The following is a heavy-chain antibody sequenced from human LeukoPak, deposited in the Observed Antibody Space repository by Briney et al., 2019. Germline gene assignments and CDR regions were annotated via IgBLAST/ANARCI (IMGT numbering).Heavy chain of an antibody. CDR1: GGSFSGYY. V-gene: IGHV4-34*01. D-gene: IGHD6-19*01. CDR3: ARAKYSSGWYGY. J-gene: IGHJ4*02. Sequence: SETLSLTCAVYGGSFSGYYWGWIRQPPGKGLEWIGEINHSGSTNYNPSLKSRVTISVDTSKNQFSLKLSSVTAADTAVYYCARAKYSSGWYGYWGQGTLVTVSS. CDR2: INHSGST.